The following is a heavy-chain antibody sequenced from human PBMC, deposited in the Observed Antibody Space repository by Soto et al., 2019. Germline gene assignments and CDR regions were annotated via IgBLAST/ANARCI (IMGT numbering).Heavy chain of an antibody. V-gene: IGHV3-23*01. J-gene: IGHJ1*01. Sequence: GGSLRLSCAASGFTFSSYAMSWVRQAPGKGLEWVSAISGSGGSTYYADSVKGRFTISRDNSKNTLYLQMNSLRAEDTAVYYCAKEKEGSAAGTEYFQHWGQGTLVTVSS. CDR2: ISGSGGST. CDR1: GFTFSSYA. CDR3: AKEKEGSAAGTEYFQH. D-gene: IGHD6-13*01.